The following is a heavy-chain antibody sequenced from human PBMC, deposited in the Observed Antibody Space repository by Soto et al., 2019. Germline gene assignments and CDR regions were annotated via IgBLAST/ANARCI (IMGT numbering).Heavy chain of an antibody. Sequence: PSETLSLTCAVYGGSFSGYYWSWIRQPPGKGLEWIGEINHSGSTNYNPSLKSRVTISVDTSKNQFSLKLSSVTAADTAVYYCARGTSIYCSGGSCYLNWFDPWGQGTLVTVSS. CDR2: INHSGST. J-gene: IGHJ5*02. CDR3: ARGTSIYCSGGSCYLNWFDP. V-gene: IGHV4-34*01. D-gene: IGHD2-15*01. CDR1: GGSFSGYY.